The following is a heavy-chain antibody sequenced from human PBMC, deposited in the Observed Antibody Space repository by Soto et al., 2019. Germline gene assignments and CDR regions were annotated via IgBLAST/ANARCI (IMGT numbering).Heavy chain of an antibody. J-gene: IGHJ6*02. D-gene: IGHD1-26*01. CDR3: TSRGSYYYYGMDV. Sequence: GGSLRLSCAASGFTVSSNYMSWVRQAPGKGLEWVSVIYSGGSTYYADSVKGRFTISRDDSKNTAYLQMNSLKTEDTAVYYCTSRGSYYYYGMDVWGQGTTVTVSS. V-gene: IGHV3-53*01. CDR2: IYSGGST. CDR1: GFTVSSNY.